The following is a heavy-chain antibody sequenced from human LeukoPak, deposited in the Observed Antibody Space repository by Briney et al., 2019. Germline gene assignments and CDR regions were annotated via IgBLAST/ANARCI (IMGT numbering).Heavy chain of an antibody. CDR1: GFTFTNYW. Sequence: RGSLRLSCAASGFTFTNYWMSWVRQAPGKGLELVANIKQDRSEKYYVDSVKGRFTISRDNAKNSLYLQMNSLRAEDTAVYYCARLREIPVFGVVTKSTSYFDYWGQGTLVTVSS. V-gene: IGHV3-7*01. J-gene: IGHJ4*02. D-gene: IGHD3-3*01. CDR3: ARLREIPVFGVVTKSTSYFDY. CDR2: IKQDRSEK.